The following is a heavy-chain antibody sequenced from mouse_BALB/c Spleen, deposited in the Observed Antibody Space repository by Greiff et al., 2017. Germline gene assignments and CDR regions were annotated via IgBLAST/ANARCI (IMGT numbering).Heavy chain of an antibody. V-gene: IGHV5-12-1*01. Sequence: EVQLQQSGGGLVKPGGSLKLSCAASGFAFSSYDLSWVRQTPEKRLEWVAYISSGGGSNYYPDTVKGRFTISRDNAKNTLYLQRSSLKSEDTAMYYWARQVITTVVAPCDYWGQGTTLTVAS. J-gene: IGHJ2*01. D-gene: IGHD1-1*01. CDR3: ARQVITTVVAPCDY. CDR2: ISSGGGSN. CDR1: GFAFSSYD.